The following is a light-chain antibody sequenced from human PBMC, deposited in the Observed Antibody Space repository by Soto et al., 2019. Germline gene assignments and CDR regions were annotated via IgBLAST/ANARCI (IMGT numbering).Light chain of an antibody. V-gene: IGKV1-39*01. CDR3: QQSYKTPRT. Sequence: DLQMTQSPSSLSASVGDRVTITCRASQSINSCLNWYQQKPGKAPELLIYSASSLQSGVPSRFSGRGSVTDVTLTISSLQPEDFATYYCQQSYKTPRTFGQGTEAEMK. CDR2: SAS. J-gene: IGKJ1*01. CDR1: QSINSC.